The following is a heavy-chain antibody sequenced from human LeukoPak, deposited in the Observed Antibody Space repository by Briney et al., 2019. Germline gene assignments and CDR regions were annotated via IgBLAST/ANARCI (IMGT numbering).Heavy chain of an antibody. CDR3: ARDGMDSYDSSGYYPIDY. J-gene: IGHJ4*02. V-gene: IGHV1-2*02. CDR2: INPNSGGT. CDR1: GYTFTGYY. D-gene: IGHD3-22*01. Sequence: ASVKVSCKASGYTFTGYYMHWVRQAPGQGLEWMGWINPNSGGTNYAQKFQGRVTMTRDTSISPAYMELSRLRSDDTAVYYCARDGMDSYDSSGYYPIDYWGQGTLVTVSS.